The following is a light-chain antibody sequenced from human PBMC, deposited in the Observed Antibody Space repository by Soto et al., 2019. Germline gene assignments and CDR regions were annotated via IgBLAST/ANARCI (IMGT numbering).Light chain of an antibody. J-gene: IGKJ1*01. Sequence: EIVLTQSPGTLSLSPGERATLSCRASQTVLNNYLTWYQQKPGQAPRRLIFGASTRATGIPARFSGSGSGTEFTLTISSLQSEDFAVYYCQQYNNWPRTFGQGTKVDI. CDR2: GAS. V-gene: IGKV3-15*01. CDR3: QQYNNWPRT. CDR1: QTVLNN.